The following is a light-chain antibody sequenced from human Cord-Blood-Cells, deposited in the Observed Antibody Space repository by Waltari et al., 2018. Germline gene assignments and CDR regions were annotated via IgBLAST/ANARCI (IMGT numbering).Light chain of an antibody. Sequence: DIQMTQSPSSLSASVGDRVTITCRASQSISSYLNWYQQKPGKAPKLLIYAASSLHSGVPSRFSGSGSGTDFTLTISSLQPEDFATYYCQQSYSTPPLFTFGPGTKVDIK. CDR3: QQSYSTPPLFT. CDR2: AAS. V-gene: IGKV1-39*01. CDR1: QSISSY. J-gene: IGKJ3*01.